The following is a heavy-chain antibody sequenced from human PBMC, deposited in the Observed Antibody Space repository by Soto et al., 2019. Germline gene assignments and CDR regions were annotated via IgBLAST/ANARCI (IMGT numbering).Heavy chain of an antibody. V-gene: IGHV2-5*02. D-gene: IGHD6-13*01. CDR1: GFSLSTSGVG. Sequence: QITLKESGPTLVKPTQTLTLTCTFSGFSLSTSGVGVGWIRQPPGKALEWLALIYWDDDKRYSPSLKSRLTITKDTSKNQVVLTMTNIDPVDTATYYCAPNDGIAAAGSWGQGTLVTVSS. CDR3: APNDGIAAAGS. CDR2: IYWDDDK. J-gene: IGHJ4*02.